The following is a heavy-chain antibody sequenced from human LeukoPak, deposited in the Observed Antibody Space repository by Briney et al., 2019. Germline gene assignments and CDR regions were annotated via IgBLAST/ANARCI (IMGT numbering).Heavy chain of an antibody. Sequence: PSETLSLTCTVPGGSISSYYWSWIRQPAGKGLEWIGRIYTSGSTNYNPSLKSRVTISVDKSKNQFSLKLSSVTAADTAVYYCARESVGGNWWFDPWGQGTLVTVSS. J-gene: IGHJ5*02. D-gene: IGHD1-1*01. V-gene: IGHV4-4*07. CDR3: ARESVGGNWWFDP. CDR2: IYTSGST. CDR1: GGSISSYY.